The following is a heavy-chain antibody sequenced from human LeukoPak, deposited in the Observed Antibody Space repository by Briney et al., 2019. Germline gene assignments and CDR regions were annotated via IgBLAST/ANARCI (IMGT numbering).Heavy chain of an antibody. CDR2: ISIYNGDT. D-gene: IGHD1-20*01. Sequence: ASVKVSCKASGYTFTSYYMHWVRQAPGQGLEWMAWISIYNGDTNYAQNFQDRVTLTTDTSTSTAYMELRSLRSDDTAVYYCARDLEVTGTAAGNWGQGTLVTVSS. CDR3: ARDLEVTGTAAGN. V-gene: IGHV1-18*04. CDR1: GYTFTSYY. J-gene: IGHJ4*02.